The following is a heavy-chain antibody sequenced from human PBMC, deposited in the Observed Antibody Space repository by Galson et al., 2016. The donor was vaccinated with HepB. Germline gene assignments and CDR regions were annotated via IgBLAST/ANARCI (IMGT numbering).Heavy chain of an antibody. D-gene: IGHD1-1*01. CDR1: GFTFSSYA. J-gene: IGHJ1*01. CDR2: ISNSGGTA. CDR3: ANGYCTGTACYRWHF. V-gene: IGHV3-23*01. Sequence: SLRLSCAASGFTFSSYAMSWVRQSPGKGLEWVSSISNSGGTAHYADSVQRRFTISRDNSKNTLYLQMNSLTAADAALYYCANGYCTGTACYRWHFRGQGTLVTVSP.